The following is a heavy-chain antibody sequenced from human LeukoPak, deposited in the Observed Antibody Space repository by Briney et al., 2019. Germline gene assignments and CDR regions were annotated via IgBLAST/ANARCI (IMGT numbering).Heavy chain of an antibody. V-gene: IGHV3-74*01. CDR3: ARGDSTLGDY. D-gene: IGHD2-21*02. CDR2: ITPDGSST. CDR1: GFTFSTYW. Sequence: GGPLRLSCAASGFTFSTYWMHWVRQAPGKGLVWVSRITPDGSSTSHADSVKGRFTISRDNAKNTLYLQMNSLRTEDTAVYYCARGDSTLGDYWGQGALVTVSS. J-gene: IGHJ4*02.